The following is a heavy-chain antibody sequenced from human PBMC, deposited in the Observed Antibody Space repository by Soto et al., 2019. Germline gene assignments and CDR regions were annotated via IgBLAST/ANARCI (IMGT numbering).Heavy chain of an antibody. Sequence: QVQLQESGPGLVKSSETLSLTCMVSGGSVTSEHYYWNWIRQPPGKGLEWIGYFFYTGSTNYNPSLESRLTMSVDVSKNHFSLRLNSVTAADTAVYYCAGGTDGKKVAYWGQGALVTVSS. D-gene: IGHD5-12*01. CDR1: GGSVTSEHYY. CDR2: FFYTGST. CDR3: AGGTDGKKVAY. J-gene: IGHJ4*02. V-gene: IGHV4-61*03.